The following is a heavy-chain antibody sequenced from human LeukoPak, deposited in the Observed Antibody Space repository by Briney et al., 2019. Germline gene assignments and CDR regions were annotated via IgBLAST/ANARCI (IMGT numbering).Heavy chain of an antibody. J-gene: IGHJ5*02. CDR1: GGSISSYY. V-gene: IGHV4-4*07. D-gene: IGHD5-18*01. CDR2: IYTSGST. CDR3: ARETLGYSYGYGKSWFDP. Sequence: SETLSLTCTVSGGSISSYYWSWIRQPAGKGLEWIGRIYTSGSTNYNPSLKSRVTISVDTSKNQFSLKLSSVTAADTAVYYCARETLGYSYGYGKSWFDPWGQGTLVTVSS.